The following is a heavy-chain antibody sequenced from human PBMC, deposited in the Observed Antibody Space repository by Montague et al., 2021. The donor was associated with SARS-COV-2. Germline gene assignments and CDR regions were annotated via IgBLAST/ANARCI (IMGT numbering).Heavy chain of an antibody. CDR3: ARGPRITMIVVVITDIWFDP. V-gene: IGHV4-34*01. Sequence: SETLSLTCAVYGGSVSDYYWSWIRQPPGKGPEWIGEINHSGSTNYNPSLKSRVTTLVDTSKNQFSLKLTSVTAADTAVYYCARGPRITMIVVVITDIWFDPWGQGTLVTVST. CDR1: GGSVSDYY. J-gene: IGHJ5*02. D-gene: IGHD3-22*01. CDR2: INHSGST.